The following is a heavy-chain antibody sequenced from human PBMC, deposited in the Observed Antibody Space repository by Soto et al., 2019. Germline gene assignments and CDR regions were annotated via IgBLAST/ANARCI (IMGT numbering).Heavy chain of an antibody. Sequence: PSETLSLTCTVSGGSISSGDYYWSWIRQPPGKGLEWIGYIYYSGSTYYNPSLKSRVTISVDTSKNQFSLKLSSVTAADTAVYYCARDLFEDSDFWSGTWYYFDYWGQGTLVTVSS. V-gene: IGHV4-30-4*01. J-gene: IGHJ4*02. D-gene: IGHD3-3*01. CDR3: ARDLFEDSDFWSGTWYYFDY. CDR1: GGSISSGDYY. CDR2: IYYSGST.